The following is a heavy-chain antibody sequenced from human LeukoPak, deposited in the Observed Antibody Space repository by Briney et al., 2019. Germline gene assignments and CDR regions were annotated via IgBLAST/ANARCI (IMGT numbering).Heavy chain of an antibody. CDR2: IYYSGST. D-gene: IGHD6-19*01. J-gene: IGHJ3*02. Sequence: PSETLSLTCTVSGGSMSSYYWSWIRQPPGKGLEWIGYIYYSGSTNYNPSLKSRVTISVDTSKNQFSLKLSSVTAADTAVYYCASTGYSSGWTLGAFDIWGQGTMVTVSS. CDR1: GGSMSSYY. CDR3: ASTGYSSGWTLGAFDI. V-gene: IGHV4-59*01.